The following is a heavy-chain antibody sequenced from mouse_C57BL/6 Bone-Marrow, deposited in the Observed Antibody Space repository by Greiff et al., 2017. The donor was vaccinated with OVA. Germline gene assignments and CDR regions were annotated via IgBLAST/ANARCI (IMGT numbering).Heavy chain of an antibody. J-gene: IGHJ3*01. D-gene: IGHD1-1*01. V-gene: IGHV5-6*01. CDR1: GFTFSSYG. CDR2: ISSGGSYT. Sequence: EVQRVESGGDLVKPGGSLKLSCAASGFTFSSYGMSWVRQTPDKRLEWVATISSGGSYTCYPDSVKGRFTISRDNAKNTLYLQMSSLKSEDTAVYYCGRHAVLRRFAYWGQGTLVTVSA. CDR3: GRHAVLRRFAY.